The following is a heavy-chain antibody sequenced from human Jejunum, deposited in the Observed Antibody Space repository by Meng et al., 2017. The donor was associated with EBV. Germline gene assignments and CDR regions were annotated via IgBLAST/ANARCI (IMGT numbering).Heavy chain of an antibody. CDR2: IYWDDDK. D-gene: IGHD4-17*01. CDR1: GFSFTTRGVG. J-gene: IGHJ4*02. Sequence: QITLEESGPTLVKPTQTLTPTCTFSGFSFTTRGVGVGLIRQPPGKALEWLGIIYWDDDKGYSPSLKSRLAITKDTSKNQVGLTMTNMDPVDTATYYCAHRYGDYVRYFDSWRQGILVNVSS. V-gene: IGHV2-5*02. CDR3: AHRYGDYVRYFDS.